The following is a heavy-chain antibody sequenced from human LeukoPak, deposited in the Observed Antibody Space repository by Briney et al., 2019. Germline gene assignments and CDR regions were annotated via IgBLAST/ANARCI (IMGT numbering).Heavy chain of an antibody. J-gene: IGHJ4*02. CDR1: GFTFSSYG. V-gene: IGHV3-33*05. CDR3: ARAQVWGYDSSGYYYVY. CDR2: ISYDVGKK. Sequence: ETGGSLRLSCAASGFTFSSYGMHWVRQAPGKGLEWVAVISYDVGKKYYADSVKGRFTISRDNAKNSLYLQMNSLRAEDTALYYCARAQVWGYDSSGYYYVYWGQGTLVTVSS. D-gene: IGHD3-22*01.